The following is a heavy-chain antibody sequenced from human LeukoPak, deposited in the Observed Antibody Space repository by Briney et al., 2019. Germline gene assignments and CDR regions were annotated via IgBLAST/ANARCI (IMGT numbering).Heavy chain of an antibody. CDR3: ARHFDNLLRYFDWLLPGIDY. V-gene: IGHV4-39*07. J-gene: IGHJ4*02. Sequence: SETLSLTCSISGGSINWGWIRQPPGKGLEWIGSTYYTGSTNYNPSLKSRVTISVDTSKNQFSLKLSSVTAADTAVYYCARHFDNLLRYFDWLLPGIDYWGQGTLVTVSS. D-gene: IGHD3-9*01. CDR1: GGSIN. CDR2: TYYTGST.